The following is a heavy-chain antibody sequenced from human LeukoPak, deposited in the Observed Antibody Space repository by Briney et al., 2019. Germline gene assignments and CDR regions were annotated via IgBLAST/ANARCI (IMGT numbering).Heavy chain of an antibody. J-gene: IGHJ4*02. CDR2: IKQDGSEK. CDR3: ARDTTTVVTPSIY. Sequence: GGSLRLFCAASGFTFSSYWMSWVRQAPGKGLEWVANIKQDGSEKYYVDSVKGRFTISRDNAKNSLYLQMNSLRAEDTAVYYCARDTTTVVTPSIYWGQGTLVTVSS. CDR1: GFTFSSYW. V-gene: IGHV3-7*01. D-gene: IGHD4-23*01.